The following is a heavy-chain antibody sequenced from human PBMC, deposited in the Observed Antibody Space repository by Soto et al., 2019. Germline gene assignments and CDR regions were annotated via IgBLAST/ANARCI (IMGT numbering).Heavy chain of an antibody. CDR1: GVTFSSYA. J-gene: IGHJ6*02. CDR3: SRGFSAPRYYYDSSGHYYYYGLDV. Sequence: SVKVSCKASGVTFSSYAISWVRPAPGQGLEWMGGLIPIFGTENYAQKFQGRVTITADECXSTAYMELSSLRSEDTAVYYCSRGFSAPRYYYDSSGHYYYYGLDVWGQGTTVTVSS. CDR2: LIPIFGTE. V-gene: IGHV1-69*13. D-gene: IGHD3-22*01.